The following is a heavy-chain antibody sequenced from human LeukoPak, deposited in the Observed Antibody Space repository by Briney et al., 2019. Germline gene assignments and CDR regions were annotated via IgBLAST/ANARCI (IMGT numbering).Heavy chain of an antibody. D-gene: IGHD3-9*01. Sequence: PGGSLRLSCAASGFTFDDYAMHWVRQAPGKGLEWVSGISWNSGSIGYADSVKGRFTISRDNAKNSLYLQMNSLRAEDTAVYYCAKGYFDWSYYYYGMDVWGQGTTVTVSS. CDR3: AKGYFDWSYYYYGMDV. CDR1: GFTFDDYA. J-gene: IGHJ6*02. CDR2: ISWNSGSI. V-gene: IGHV3-9*01.